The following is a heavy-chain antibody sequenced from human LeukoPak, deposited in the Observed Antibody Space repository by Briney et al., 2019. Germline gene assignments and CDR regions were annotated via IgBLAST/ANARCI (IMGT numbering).Heavy chain of an antibody. Sequence: GESLKISCAASGFTVSWNYMNWVRQAPGKGLEWVSVIYRGGSTFHADSVKGRFTISRDNSKNTLSLQMNSLRVEDTGVYYCARDLPTATTGIIYNYSGMDVWGQGTTVTVSS. CDR3: ARDLPTATTGIIYNYSGMDV. V-gene: IGHV3-66*02. CDR2: IYRGGST. D-gene: IGHD4-17*01. CDR1: GFTVSWNY. J-gene: IGHJ6*02.